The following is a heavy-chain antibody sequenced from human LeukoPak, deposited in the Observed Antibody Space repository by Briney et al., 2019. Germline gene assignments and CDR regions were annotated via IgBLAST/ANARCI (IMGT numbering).Heavy chain of an antibody. D-gene: IGHD3-3*01. J-gene: IGHJ4*02. CDR3: ARSAPYYDFWSGYYMGNILPLDY. CDR1: GGSISSSY. V-gene: IGHV4-59*01. CDR2: IYYSGST. Sequence: PSETLSLTCTVSGGSISSSYWSWIRQPPGKGLEWLGYIYYSGSTNYNPSLKSRVTISVDTSKNQFSLKLSSVTAADTAVYYCARSAPYYDFWSGYYMGNILPLDYWGQGTLVTVSS.